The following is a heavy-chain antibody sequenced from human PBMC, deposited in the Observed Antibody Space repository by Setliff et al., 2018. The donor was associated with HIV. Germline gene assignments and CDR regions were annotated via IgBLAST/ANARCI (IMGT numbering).Heavy chain of an antibody. D-gene: IGHD1-26*01. CDR2: IYTTGRT. CDR3: AAATTLDY. J-gene: IGHJ4*02. CDR1: GGSISSNKW. Sequence: SETLSLTCAVSGGSISSNKWWSWVRQPPGKGLEWIGHIYTTGRTNYNPSLKSRVTISLDTSKNQFFLRLSSVTAADTAVYYCAAATTLDYWGQGTLVTVSS. V-gene: IGHV4-4*02.